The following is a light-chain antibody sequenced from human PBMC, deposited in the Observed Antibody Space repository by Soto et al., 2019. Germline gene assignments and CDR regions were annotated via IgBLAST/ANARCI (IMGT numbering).Light chain of an antibody. CDR2: DVS. J-gene: IGLJ2*01. CDR3: SSYTGGSTVV. V-gene: IGLV2-14*01. CDR1: SSDVGGYNY. Sequence: QSALTQPASVSGSPGQSITISCTGTSSDVGGYNYVSWYQQHPGKAPKLMIYDVSNRPSGVSNRFSGSKSGNTASLTISGLQAEDEADYCCSSYTGGSTVVFGGGTKLTVL.